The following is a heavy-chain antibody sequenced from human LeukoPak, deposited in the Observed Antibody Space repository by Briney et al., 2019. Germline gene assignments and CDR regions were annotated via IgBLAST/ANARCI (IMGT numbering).Heavy chain of an antibody. CDR2: IYTSGST. J-gene: IGHJ5*02. Sequence: SETLSLTCTVSGGSISSGSYYWSWIRQPAGKGLEWIGRIYTSGSTNHNPSLKSRVTISVDTSKNQFSLKLSSVTAADTAVYYCASGPYGDDLWFDPWGQGTLVTVSS. CDR1: GGSISSGSYY. D-gene: IGHD3-3*01. V-gene: IGHV4-61*02. CDR3: ASGPYGDDLWFDP.